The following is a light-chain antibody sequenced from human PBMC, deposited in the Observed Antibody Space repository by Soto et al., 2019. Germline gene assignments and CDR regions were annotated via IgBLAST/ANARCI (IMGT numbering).Light chain of an antibody. CDR1: QSLLHSNGKTY. V-gene: IGKV2D-29*01. CDR2: EVF. J-gene: IGKJ5*01. CDR3: MQSIQLPIT. Sequence: DLMMTQTPLSLSVAPGQPASISCKSSQSLLHSNGKTYLYWYLQKPGQPPHLLISEVFNRFSGVPDRFSGSGSWTDFTLKISRVEAEDGGVYYCMQSIQLPITFGQGTRLELE.